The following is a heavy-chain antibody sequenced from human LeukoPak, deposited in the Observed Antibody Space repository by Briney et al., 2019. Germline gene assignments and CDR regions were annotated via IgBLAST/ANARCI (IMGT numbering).Heavy chain of an antibody. D-gene: IGHD2-15*01. CDR3: ARGCSGGACYGYHLDP. Sequence: ASVKVSCKASGYTFNYYIHWVRQAPGQGLEWMGWINAGNGNTKYSQEFQGRVTITRDTSASIAYMELSSLRYDDMAVYYCARGCSGGACYGYHLDPWGQGTLVTVSS. J-gene: IGHJ5*02. CDR2: INAGNGNT. CDR1: GYTFNYY. V-gene: IGHV1-3*03.